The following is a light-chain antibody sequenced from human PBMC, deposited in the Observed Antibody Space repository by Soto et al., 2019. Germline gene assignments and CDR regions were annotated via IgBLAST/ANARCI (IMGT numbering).Light chain of an antibody. J-gene: IGKJ1*01. CDR2: EVS. V-gene: IGKV2-29*03. CDR3: MQAIDIPWT. CDR1: QSLLHSDGKTY. Sequence: ILMTQTPLSLSIIPGQTASISCKSSQSLLHSDGKTYFYWYVQKAGQAPQPLIYEVSNRFSGVPERFSGSGSRTDFTLKISRVEADDVGIYYCMQAIDIPWTFGQVTKVEIK.